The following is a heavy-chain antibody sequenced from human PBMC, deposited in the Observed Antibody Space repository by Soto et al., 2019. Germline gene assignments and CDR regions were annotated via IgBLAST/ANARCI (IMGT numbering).Heavy chain of an antibody. J-gene: IGHJ5*02. D-gene: IGHD5-18*01. CDR1: GGSISSGGYY. V-gene: IGHV4-31*03. CDR2: IYSSGST. CDR3: ARVGKGEYTYGYWFDP. Sequence: SETLSLTCTVTGGSISSGGYYWHWIRQHPGKGLEYIGYIYSSGSTYYNPSLESRVTISVDTSKNQFSLELSSVTGADTAVYYCARVGKGEYTYGYWFDPWGQGTLVTVSS.